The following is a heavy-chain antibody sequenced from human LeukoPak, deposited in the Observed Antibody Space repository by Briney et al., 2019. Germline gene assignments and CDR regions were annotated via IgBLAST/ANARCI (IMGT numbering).Heavy chain of an antibody. CDR2: INASNGNT. CDR1: GYTFTSYA. D-gene: IGHD6-13*01. CDR3: ARGAAAAGTWWFDP. J-gene: IGHJ5*02. Sequence: ASVKVSCKASGYTFTSYAMHWVRQAPGQRLEWMGWINASNGNTKYSQKFQGRVTITRDTSASTAYMELSSLRSEDTAVYYCARGAAAAGTWWFDPWGQGTLVTVSS. V-gene: IGHV1-3*01.